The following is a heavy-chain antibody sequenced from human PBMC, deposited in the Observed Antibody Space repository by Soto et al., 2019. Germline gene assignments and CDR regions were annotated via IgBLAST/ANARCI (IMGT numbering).Heavy chain of an antibody. Sequence: QVQVVQSGAEVKKPGASVKVSCKASGYTFTGYYMHWVRQVPGQGLEWMGWINPNSGSTNYAQKFQGWVTMTRDTSISTAYMELSRLRSDDTAVYYCARGYCSGGSCYSDDAFDIWGQGTMVTVSS. V-gene: IGHV1-2*04. J-gene: IGHJ3*02. CDR3: ARGYCSGGSCYSDDAFDI. CDR1: GYTFTGYY. D-gene: IGHD2-15*01. CDR2: INPNSGST.